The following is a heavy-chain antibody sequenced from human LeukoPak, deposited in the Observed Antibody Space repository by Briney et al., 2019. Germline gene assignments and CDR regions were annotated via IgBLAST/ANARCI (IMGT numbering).Heavy chain of an antibody. Sequence: GGSLRLSCAASGFTFSSYAMHWVRQAPGKGLEWVAVISYDGSNKYYADSVKGRFTISRDNFKNTLYLQMNSLRAEDTAVYYCARGPPRGEWLLNWFDPWGQGTLVTVSS. J-gene: IGHJ5*02. CDR1: GFTFSSYA. V-gene: IGHV3-30-3*01. CDR2: ISYDGSNK. CDR3: ARGPPRGEWLLNWFDP. D-gene: IGHD5-12*01.